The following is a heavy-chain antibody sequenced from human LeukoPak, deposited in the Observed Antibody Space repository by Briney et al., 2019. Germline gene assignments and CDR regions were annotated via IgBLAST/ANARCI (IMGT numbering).Heavy chain of an antibody. Sequence: GASVKVSCKASGCSFTSYGISWVRQAPGQGLGWRGWISAYNGNRNYAQKHQGRVTMTTDTSTSTAYMELRILRSDDTAVYYFARYWVGNYYGSGDFDYWGQGTLVTVSS. CDR3: ARYWVGNYYGSGDFDY. D-gene: IGHD3-10*01. J-gene: IGHJ4*02. CDR2: ISAYNGNR. CDR1: GCSFTSYG. V-gene: IGHV1-18*01.